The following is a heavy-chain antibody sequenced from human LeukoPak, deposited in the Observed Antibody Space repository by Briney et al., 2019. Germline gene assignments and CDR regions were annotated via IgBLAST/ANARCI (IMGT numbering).Heavy chain of an antibody. V-gene: IGHV3-7*03. CDR2: IKRNGSEK. CDR1: GFTFRDYW. D-gene: IGHD2-2*01. J-gene: IGHJ6*04. Sequence: PGGSLRLSCAASGFTFRDYWMTWVRQAPGKGLEWVANIKRNGSEKYYVDSVRGRLIISRDNAKNSLYLQMNGLRVEDTAVYYCARDQYELRSYYYGMDAWGKGTTVSVSS. CDR3: ARDQYELRSYYYGMDA.